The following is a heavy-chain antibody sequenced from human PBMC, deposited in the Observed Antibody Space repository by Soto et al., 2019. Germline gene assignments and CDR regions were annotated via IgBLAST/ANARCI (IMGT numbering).Heavy chain of an antibody. J-gene: IGHJ5*02. CDR2: IYHSGST. V-gene: IGHV4-30-2*01. Sequence: QLQLQESGSGLVKPSQTLSLTCAVSGGSISSGGYSWSWIRQPPGKGLEWIGYIYHSGSTYYNPSPKRGFTIVVDRSMNQFSLKLSSVTAAHTAAYYCARVPPPWGQGHLVSVSS. CDR1: GGSISSGGYS. CDR3: ARVPPP.